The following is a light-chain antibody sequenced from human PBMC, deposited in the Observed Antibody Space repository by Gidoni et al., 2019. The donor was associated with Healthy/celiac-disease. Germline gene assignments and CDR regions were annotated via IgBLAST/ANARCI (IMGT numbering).Light chain of an antibody. CDR3: QQYGAPPLT. CDR2: DAS. CDR1: QTVSANF. Sequence: EIVLTQFPGTLSVSPGARATLFCRATQTVSANFLAWYQQKSGQPPTLLIYDASRRATGVPDRFSGRGSGTDFSLTINRLQTEDSALYYYQQYGAPPLTFGGGTRVEI. V-gene: IGKV3-20*01. J-gene: IGKJ4*01.